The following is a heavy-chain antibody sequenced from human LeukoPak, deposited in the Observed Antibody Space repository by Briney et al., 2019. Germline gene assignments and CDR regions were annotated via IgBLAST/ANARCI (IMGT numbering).Heavy chain of an antibody. V-gene: IGHV1-2*02. J-gene: IGHJ3*02. CDR2: IHPNSGGT. CDR1: GYTFTVNY. CDR3: ARNGRASQAFDI. Sequence: ASVKVSCKASGYTFTVNYMHWVRQAPGQGLEWMGWIHPNSGGTNYAQKFQGRVTMTRGTSISTAYMELSRLRSDDTALYYCARNGRASQAFDIWGQGTIVTVSS.